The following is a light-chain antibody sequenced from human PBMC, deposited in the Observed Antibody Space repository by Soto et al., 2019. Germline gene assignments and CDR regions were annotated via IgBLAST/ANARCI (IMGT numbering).Light chain of an antibody. V-gene: IGKV1-5*03. CDR3: QKYHTWWT. CDR2: KAS. Sequence: DIQMTQSTSTLSASVGDRVTITCRASQSINVWLAWYQQKPGKAPKLLIYKASSLESGVPSRFSGSGSVTEYTLNISGLQTDYFANYYYQKYHTWWTCGQGTKVEIK. CDR1: QSINVW. J-gene: IGKJ1*01.